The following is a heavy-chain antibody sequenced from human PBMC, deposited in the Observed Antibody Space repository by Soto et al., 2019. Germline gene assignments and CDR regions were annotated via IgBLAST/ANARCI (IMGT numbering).Heavy chain of an antibody. CDR2: INHYGTT. Sequence: PSETLSLTCAVYGVSFSGYYWNWIRQPPGKGLEWIGEINHYGTTNYNPSLKSRVTISLDTSKNQFSLKLSYVTAADTAVYYCAREGDRSSSYSDFWGQGTLVTVSS. V-gene: IGHV4-34*01. CDR3: AREGDRSSSYSDF. CDR1: GVSFSGYY. J-gene: IGHJ4*02. D-gene: IGHD6-6*01.